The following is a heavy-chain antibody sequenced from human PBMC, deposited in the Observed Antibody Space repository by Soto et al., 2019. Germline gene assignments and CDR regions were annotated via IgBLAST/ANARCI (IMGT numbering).Heavy chain of an antibody. J-gene: IGHJ4*02. CDR3: ARRRLDEPDY. D-gene: IGHD2-21*01. CDR1: GGSISSSSYY. CDR2: IYYSGST. V-gene: IGHV4-39*01. Sequence: QLLESGPGLVKPSETLSLTCTVSGGSISSSSYYWGWIRQPPGKGLEWIGSIYYSGSTYYNPSLKSRVTISVDTSKNQFSLKLSSVTAADTAVYYCARRRLDEPDYWGQGTLVTVSS.